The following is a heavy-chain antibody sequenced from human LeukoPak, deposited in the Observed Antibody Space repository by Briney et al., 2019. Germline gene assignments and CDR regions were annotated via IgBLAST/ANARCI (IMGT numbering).Heavy chain of an antibody. CDR2: ISWNGGST. CDR1: GFTFDDYG. D-gene: IGHD1-26*01. Sequence: GGSRTLSCAASGFTFDDYGMTWVRQAPGEGLEWVSGISWNGGSTGYVDSVKGRFTISRDNANNSLYLQMNSLRGEDTALYYCARGSGSYSTYFDFWGQGTLVTVSS. V-gene: IGHV3-20*04. CDR3: ARGSGSYSTYFDF. J-gene: IGHJ4*02.